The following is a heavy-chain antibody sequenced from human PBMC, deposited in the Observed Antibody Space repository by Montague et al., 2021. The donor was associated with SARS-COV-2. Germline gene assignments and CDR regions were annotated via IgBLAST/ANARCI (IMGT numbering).Heavy chain of an antibody. J-gene: IGHJ4*02. D-gene: IGHD4-23*01. CDR2: TYYRSKWYN. CDR3: ARAPGPGDGGNGNFEY. CDR1: GDSVASTSAA. Sequence: CAISGDSVASTSAAWSWIRQSPSGGLEWLGRTYYRSKWYNNYAASVRSRITIDPDTSKNQFSLHLNSVTPEDTAVYYCARAPGPGDGGNGNFEYWGQGSLVTVSS. V-gene: IGHV6-1*01.